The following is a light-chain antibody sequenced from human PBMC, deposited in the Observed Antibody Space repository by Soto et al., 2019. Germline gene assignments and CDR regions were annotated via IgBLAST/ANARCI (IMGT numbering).Light chain of an antibody. J-gene: IGKJ5*01. Sequence: DIPMTQSPASLSASKGEIVTITCPASQDINSYLSWYQQRPGKAPKLLIYDAFTLETGVPSRFSGSGSGTDFIFTISSLQPEDFATYYCQQYDTFPVTFGQGTRLEIK. V-gene: IGKV1-33*01. CDR3: QQYDTFPVT. CDR1: QDINSY. CDR2: DAF.